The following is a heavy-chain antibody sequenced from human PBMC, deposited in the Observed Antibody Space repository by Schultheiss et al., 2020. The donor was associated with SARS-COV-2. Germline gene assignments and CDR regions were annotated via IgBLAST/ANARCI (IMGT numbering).Heavy chain of an antibody. CDR2: IWYDGSNK. CDR3: ARVLRYSSGWYLSMAFDI. V-gene: IGHV3-33*08. Sequence: GESLKISCAASGFTFSSYAMHWVRQAPGKGLEWVAVIWYDGSNKYYADSVKGRFTISRDNAKNSLYLQMNSLRAEDTAVYYCARVLRYSSGWYLSMAFDIWGQGTMVTVSS. J-gene: IGHJ3*02. CDR1: GFTFSSYA. D-gene: IGHD6-19*01.